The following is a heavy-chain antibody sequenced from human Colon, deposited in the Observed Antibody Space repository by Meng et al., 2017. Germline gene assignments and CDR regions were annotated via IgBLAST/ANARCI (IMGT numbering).Heavy chain of an antibody. CDR2: ITASGNT. V-gene: IGHV4-4*07. J-gene: IGHJ3*02. CDR3: ATAWGGLRNPFHN. CDR1: GGSTSAYY. D-gene: IGHD3-16*01. Sequence: SETLSLTCPVSGGSTSAYYWTWIRQPAGKGLEWMGRITASGNTNYNPSLKSRLTMSIDTSKNQFSLRLTSVTAADTAVYFCATAWGGLRNPFHNWGPGTMVTVSS.